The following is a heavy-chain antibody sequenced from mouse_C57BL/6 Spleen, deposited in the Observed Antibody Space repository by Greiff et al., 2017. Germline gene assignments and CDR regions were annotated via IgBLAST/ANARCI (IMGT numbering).Heavy chain of an antibody. CDR2: INPNNGGT. J-gene: IGHJ4*01. D-gene: IGHD1-1*01. V-gene: IGHV1-18*01. Sequence: VQLKESGPELVKPGASVKIPCKASGYTFTDYNMDWVKQSHGKSLEWIGDINPNNGGTIYNQKFKGKATLTVDKSSSTAYMELRSLTSEDTAVYYCAVSSSFYYAMDYWGQGTSVTVSS. CDR3: AVSSSFYYAMDY. CDR1: GYTFTDYN.